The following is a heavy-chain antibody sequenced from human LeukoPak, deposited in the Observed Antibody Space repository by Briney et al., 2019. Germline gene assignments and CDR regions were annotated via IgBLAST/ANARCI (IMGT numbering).Heavy chain of an antibody. CDR2: IYSGGST. CDR3: AKVGMAIQFGWFDP. CDR1: GFTVSSNY. J-gene: IGHJ5*02. Sequence: GGSLRLSCAASGFTVSSNYMSWVRQAPGKGLEWVSVIYSGGSTYYADSVKGRFTISRDNSKNTLYLQMNSLRAEDTAVYYCAKVGMAIQFGWFDPWGQGTLVTVSS. D-gene: IGHD5-24*01. V-gene: IGHV3-66*01.